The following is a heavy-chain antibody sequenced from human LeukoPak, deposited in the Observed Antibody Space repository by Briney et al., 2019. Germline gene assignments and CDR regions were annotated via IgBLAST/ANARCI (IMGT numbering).Heavy chain of an antibody. CDR2: IYRSGST. Sequence: PSETLSLTCNVSGYSISSGYYWAWIRQPPGKGLEWIGSIYRSGSTYYNPSLESRVFISIDMSKNQFSLRLSSVTAADTAVYYCARDYDSSGRSRFDYWGQGTLVTVSA. J-gene: IGHJ4*02. CDR1: GYSISSGYY. V-gene: IGHV4-38-2*02. CDR3: ARDYDSSGRSRFDY. D-gene: IGHD6-19*01.